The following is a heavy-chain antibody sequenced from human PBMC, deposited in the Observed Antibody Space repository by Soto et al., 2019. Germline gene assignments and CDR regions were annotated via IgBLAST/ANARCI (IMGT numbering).Heavy chain of an antibody. D-gene: IGHD2-2*01. V-gene: IGHV3-9*01. Sequence: GGSLRLSCAASGFTFDDYAMHWVRQPPGKGLEWVSGLSWNSGTIAYADSVQGRFTISRDNAKNSLSLQMNSLRPEDTALYFCAKSPTPALVDEGLHYWGQGTLVTVSS. CDR1: GFTFDDYA. J-gene: IGHJ4*02. CDR2: LSWNSGTI. CDR3: AKSPTPALVDEGLHY.